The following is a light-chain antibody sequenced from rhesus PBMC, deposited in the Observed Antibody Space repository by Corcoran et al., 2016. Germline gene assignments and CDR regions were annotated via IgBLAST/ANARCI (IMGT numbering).Light chain of an antibody. CDR3: QKYNDWPYS. Sequence: EIVMTQSPATLSLSPGERATLSCRASQSVGSTLAWYQQKPGQAPRLHIYFASSRATGIPYRFSASGAGTEFTRTISSLDPEDVGVYYCQKYNDWPYSFGQGTKVEIK. J-gene: IGKJ2*01. CDR2: FAS. CDR1: QSVGST. V-gene: IGKV3-42*02.